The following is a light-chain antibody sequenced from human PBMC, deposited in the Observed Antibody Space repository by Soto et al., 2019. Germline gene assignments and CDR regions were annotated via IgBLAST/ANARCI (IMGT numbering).Light chain of an antibody. V-gene: IGKV1-39*01. J-gene: IGKJ5*01. CDR2: AAS. CDR3: QQSYSTPIT. Sequence: IKLTESPANLFASVGARVNITCRASQGISSYLNWYQQKPGKAPKLLIYAASSLQSGVPSRFSGSGSGTDFTLTISSLQPEDFATYYCQQSYSTPITFGQGTGLEIK. CDR1: QGISSY.